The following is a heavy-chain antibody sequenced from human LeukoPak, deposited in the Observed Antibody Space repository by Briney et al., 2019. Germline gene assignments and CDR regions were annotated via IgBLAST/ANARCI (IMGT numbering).Heavy chain of an antibody. D-gene: IGHD3-9*01. V-gene: IGHV3-30*18. J-gene: IGHJ4*02. Sequence: PGGSLRLSCAASGFTFSSYGMHWVRQAPGKGLEWVAVISYDGSNKYYADSVKGRFTISRDNSKNTLYLQMNSLRAEDTAVYYCAKLWVDYDILTGYYEAHDYWGQGTLVTVSS. CDR3: AKLWVDYDILTGYYEAHDY. CDR2: ISYDGSNK. CDR1: GFTFSSYG.